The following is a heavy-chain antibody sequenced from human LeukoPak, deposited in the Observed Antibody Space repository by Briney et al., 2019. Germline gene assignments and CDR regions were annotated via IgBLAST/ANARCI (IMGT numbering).Heavy chain of an antibody. CDR3: ASLAYGGRSYYGMDV. V-gene: IGHV1-8*01. CDR2: MSPNSGNT. D-gene: IGHD3-16*01. CDR1: GYTFTSYD. Sequence: ASVKVSCKAPGYTFTSYDINWVRQATGQGLEWMGWMSPNSGNTGYAQKFQGRVTMTRNTSISTAYMELSSLRSEDTAVYYCASLAYGGRSYYGMDVWGQGTTVTVSS. J-gene: IGHJ6*02.